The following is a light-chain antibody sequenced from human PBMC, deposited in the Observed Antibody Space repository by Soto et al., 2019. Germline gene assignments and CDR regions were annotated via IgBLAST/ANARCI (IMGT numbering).Light chain of an antibody. J-gene: IGLJ3*02. Sequence: QSALTQPASVSGSPGQSITISCTGSSSDVGGRDYVSWYQQHPGKVPKVIIYEVTRWPSGVSGRFSGSKSGNTASLTISGLPAEDEADYYCSSFTNTNTWVFGGGTKLTVL. CDR2: EVT. V-gene: IGLV2-14*01. CDR3: SSFTNTNTWV. CDR1: SSDVGGRDY.